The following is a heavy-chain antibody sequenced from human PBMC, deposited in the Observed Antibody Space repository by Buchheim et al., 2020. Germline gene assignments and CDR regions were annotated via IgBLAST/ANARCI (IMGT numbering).Heavy chain of an antibody. D-gene: IGHD4-17*01. Sequence: QVQLVESGGGVVQPGRPLRLSCAASGFTFSSYAMHWVRQAPGKGLEWVAVISYDGSNKYYADSVKGRFTISRDNSKNTLYLQMNSLRAEDTAVYYCARVIDGDYRRGYFDYWGQGTL. J-gene: IGHJ4*02. V-gene: IGHV3-30*04. CDR2: ISYDGSNK. CDR1: GFTFSSYA. CDR3: ARVIDGDYRRGYFDY.